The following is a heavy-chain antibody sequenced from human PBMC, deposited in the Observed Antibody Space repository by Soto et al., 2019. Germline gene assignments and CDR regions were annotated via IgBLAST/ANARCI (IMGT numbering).Heavy chain of an antibody. V-gene: IGHV3-23*01. CDR3: AKEGPVVVVVAATLDY. D-gene: IGHD2-15*01. Sequence: EVQLLESGGGLVQPGGSLRLSCAASGFTFSSYAMSWVRQAPGKGLEWVSAISGSGGSTYYADSVKGRFTISRDNSKNTLYLHMNSLRAEDTAVYYCAKEGPVVVVVAATLDYWGQGTLVTVSS. CDR1: GFTFSSYA. J-gene: IGHJ4*02. CDR2: ISGSGGST.